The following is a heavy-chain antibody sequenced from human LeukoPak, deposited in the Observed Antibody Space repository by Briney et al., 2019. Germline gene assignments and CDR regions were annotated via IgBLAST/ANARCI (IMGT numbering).Heavy chain of an antibody. D-gene: IGHD4-17*01. CDR1: GFTFSSYA. CDR2: ISGGAGTP. V-gene: IGHV3-23*01. J-gene: IGHJ4*02. Sequence: PGGSLRLSCAASGFTFSSYAMSWVRQAPGKGVEWVSGISGGAGTPYYADSVKGRFTISRDNSKSTLYLQMTILRAEDTAVYYCAKRRTTVITMDYFDFWGQGTLVTVSS. CDR3: AKRRTTVITMDYFDF.